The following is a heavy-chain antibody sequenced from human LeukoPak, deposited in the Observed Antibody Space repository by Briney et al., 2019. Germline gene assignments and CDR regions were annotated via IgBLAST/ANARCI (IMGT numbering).Heavy chain of an antibody. CDR1: GFTFDDYG. Sequence: PGGSLRLSCAASGFTFDDYGMSWVLQAPGKGLEWFSGINWNGGSTGYADSVKGRFTISRDNAKNSLYLQMNSLRAEETALYHCARAPYGSGSHFDYWGQGTLVTVSS. CDR3: ARAPYGSGSHFDY. V-gene: IGHV3-20*01. CDR2: INWNGGST. J-gene: IGHJ4*02. D-gene: IGHD3-10*01.